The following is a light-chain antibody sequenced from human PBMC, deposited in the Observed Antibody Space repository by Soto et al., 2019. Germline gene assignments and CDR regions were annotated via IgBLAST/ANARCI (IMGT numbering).Light chain of an antibody. J-gene: IGKJ2*01. CDR1: QSITNY. CDR2: TAS. Sequence: DIQMTQSPSSLSASVGDRVTITCRASQSITNYVNWYQLKPGKDPKLLIYTASSLQSGVPSRFSGSGSGTDFTLTISSLQPEDFATYFWQQSFSSPQTFGQGTKLDIK. V-gene: IGKV1-39*01. CDR3: QQSFSSPQT.